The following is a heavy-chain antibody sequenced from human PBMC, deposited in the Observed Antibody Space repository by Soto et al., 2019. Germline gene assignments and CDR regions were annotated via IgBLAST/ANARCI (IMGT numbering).Heavy chain of an antibody. CDR3: ARASMIVEKYDF. D-gene: IGHD3-22*01. CDR1: GYSFIGYY. J-gene: IGHJ4*02. V-gene: IGHV1-2*02. CDR2: MTPNSGGT. Sequence: QVQLVQSGAEVKKPGASVKVSCKASGYSFIGYYIHWVRQAPGQGLEWMGWMTPNSGGTDYAQTFQGRATMTRDTSISTAYMELNSLSSDDTAVYYCARASMIVEKYDFWGQGTQVTVSS.